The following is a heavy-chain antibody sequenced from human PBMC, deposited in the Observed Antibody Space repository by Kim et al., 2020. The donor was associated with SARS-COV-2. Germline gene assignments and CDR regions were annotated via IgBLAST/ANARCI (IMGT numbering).Heavy chain of an antibody. D-gene: IGHD2-8*01. J-gene: IGHJ5*02. Sequence: GGSLRLSCAASGFTFSSYGMHWVRQAPGKGLEWVAVIWYDGSNKYYADSVKGRFTISRDNSKNTLYLQMNSLRAEDTAVYYCARDAALYRNWFDPWGQGTLVTVSS. CDR1: GFTFSSYG. V-gene: IGHV3-33*01. CDR2: IWYDGSNK. CDR3: ARDAALYRNWFDP.